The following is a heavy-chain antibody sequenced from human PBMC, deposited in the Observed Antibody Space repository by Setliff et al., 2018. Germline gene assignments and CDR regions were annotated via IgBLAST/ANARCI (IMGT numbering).Heavy chain of an antibody. CDR1: GLTFGTTS. CDR2: IFRSSGST. Sequence: PGESLKISCAASGLTFGTTSMHWVRQAPGEGLEWVAHIFRSSGSTYYADSVKGRFTISRDNAENSLYLQMNSLNADDTAVYYCARDPDTSSKVDVWGRGTLVTVSS. CDR3: ARDPDTSSKVDV. J-gene: IGHJ2*01. V-gene: IGHV3-48*04. D-gene: IGHD5-18*01.